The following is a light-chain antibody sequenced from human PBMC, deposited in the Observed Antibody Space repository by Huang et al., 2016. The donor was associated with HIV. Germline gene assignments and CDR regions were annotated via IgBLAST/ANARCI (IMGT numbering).Light chain of an antibody. Sequence: DIQMTQSPSSLSASVGDRVTITCQASQDITNYFNWYQQKPGKAPKLLIYDASNLETGVPSRCSGSGSGTDFTFTSSSLQPEDIATYYCQQYDNLWTFGQGTKVEIK. CDR3: QQYDNLWT. J-gene: IGKJ1*01. CDR1: QDITNY. V-gene: IGKV1-33*01. CDR2: DAS.